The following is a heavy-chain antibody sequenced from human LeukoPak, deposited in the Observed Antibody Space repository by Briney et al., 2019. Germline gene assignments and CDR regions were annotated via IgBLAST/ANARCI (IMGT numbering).Heavy chain of an antibody. CDR1: GAFIRGGGVY. CDR2: IYHSGTT. Sequence: SETLSLTCTVSGAFIRGGGVYWSWIRQPPGKGLEWIGYIYHSGTTYYSPSLKSRVTISVDKSKNQFSLKLSSVTAADTAVYYCASFHSGYDLVDYWGQGTLVTVSP. V-gene: IGHV4-30-2*01. D-gene: IGHD5-12*01. J-gene: IGHJ4*02. CDR3: ASFHSGYDLVDY.